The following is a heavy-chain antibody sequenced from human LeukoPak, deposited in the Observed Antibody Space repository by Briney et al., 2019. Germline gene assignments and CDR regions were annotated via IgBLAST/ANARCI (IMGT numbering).Heavy chain of an antibody. CDR3: AKDPHDYGDPKAD. CDR1: GFTFSSYG. D-gene: IGHD4-17*01. J-gene: IGHJ4*02. Sequence: GGSLRLSGAASGFTFSSYGMHWVRQAPGKGLEWVAVISYDGSNKYYADSVKGRFTISRDNSKNTLYLQMNSLRAEDTAVYYCAKDPHDYGDPKADWGQGTLVTVSS. V-gene: IGHV3-30*18. CDR2: ISYDGSNK.